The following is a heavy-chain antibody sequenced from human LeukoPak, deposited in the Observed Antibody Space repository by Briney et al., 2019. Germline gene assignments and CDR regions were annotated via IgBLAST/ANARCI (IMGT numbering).Heavy chain of an antibody. CDR2: IQAGGDEK. CDR3: ARDTPGYGGDDFDY. Sequence: GGSLRLSCAASGFTFSTYGMHWVRQAPGKGLEWMTFIQAGGDEKYYAESVKGRFTVSRDNPKNTLYLQMNSLRAEDTAVYYCARDTPGYGGDDFDYWGQGALVTVSS. D-gene: IGHD4-23*01. CDR1: GFTFSTYG. V-gene: IGHV3-30*02. J-gene: IGHJ4*02.